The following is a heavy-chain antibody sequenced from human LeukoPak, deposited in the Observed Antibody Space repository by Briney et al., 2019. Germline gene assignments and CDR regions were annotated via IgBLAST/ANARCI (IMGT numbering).Heavy chain of an antibody. CDR2: ISTYNGNT. Sequence: ASVKVSCKASGGTFSSYAISWVRQAPGQGLEWMGWISTYNGNTNYAQKLQGRVTMTTDTSTSTAYMELRRLRSDDTAVYYCARDLGRYCSGGRCHYYSYYMDVWGKGTTVTVSS. CDR1: GGTFSSYA. V-gene: IGHV1-18*01. J-gene: IGHJ6*03. D-gene: IGHD2-15*01. CDR3: ARDLGRYCSGGRCHYYSYYMDV.